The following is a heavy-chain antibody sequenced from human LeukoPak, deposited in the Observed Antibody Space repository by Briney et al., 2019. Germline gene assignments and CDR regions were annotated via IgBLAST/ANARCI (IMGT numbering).Heavy chain of an antibody. V-gene: IGHV4-39*07. D-gene: IGHD6-13*01. Sequence: SETLSLTCAVSGGSISSNSYYWGWIRQPPGKGLEWIGSIYYSGSTYYNPPLKSRVTISVDTSKNQFSLKLSSVTAADTAVYYCARDQLGIAAAGFYWFDPWGRGTLVTVSS. CDR2: IYYSGST. CDR3: ARDQLGIAAAGFYWFDP. CDR1: GGSISSNSYY. J-gene: IGHJ5*02.